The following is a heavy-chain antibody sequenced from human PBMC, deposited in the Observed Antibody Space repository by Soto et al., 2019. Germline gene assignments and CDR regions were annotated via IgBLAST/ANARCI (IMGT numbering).Heavy chain of an antibody. CDR1: GFTFSSYW. Sequence: GGSLILSCAAAGFTFSSYWMSWVRQAPGKGLEWVANIKQDGSEKYYVDSVKGRFTISRDNAKNSLYLQMNSLRAEDTAVYYCAKVGFLESFDPWGQGTLVTVSS. CDR3: AKVGFLESFDP. V-gene: IGHV3-7*01. J-gene: IGHJ5*02. D-gene: IGHD3-3*02. CDR2: IKQDGSEK.